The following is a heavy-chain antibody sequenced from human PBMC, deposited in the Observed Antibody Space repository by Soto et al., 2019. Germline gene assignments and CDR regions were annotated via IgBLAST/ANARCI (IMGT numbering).Heavy chain of an antibody. D-gene: IGHD3-22*01. V-gene: IGHV3-30-3*01. CDR1: GFTFSSYA. Sequence: QVQLVESGGGVVQPGRSLRLSCAASGFTFSSYAMHWVRQAPGKGLEWVAVISYDGSNKYYADSVKGRFTIARDNSKNTLYLQMNSLRAEDTAVYYCAREDYYDSSGYYYSRFDYWGQGNLVTVSS. CDR2: ISYDGSNK. J-gene: IGHJ4*02. CDR3: AREDYYDSSGYYYSRFDY.